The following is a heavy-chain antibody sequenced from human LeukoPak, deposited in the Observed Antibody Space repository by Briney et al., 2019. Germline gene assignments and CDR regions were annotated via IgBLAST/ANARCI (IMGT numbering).Heavy chain of an antibody. D-gene: IGHD3-10*01. CDR1: GFNFSNFG. CDR2: LSYDGNIT. CDR3: AKDSRARQFGEFLSRAPQYNWFDP. Sequence: GGSLRLSCTGSGFNFSNFGMHWVRQAPGKGLEWVSLLSYDGNITYYGDSVKGRFTISRDNSKNTLYLQMNSLRAEDTAVYYCAKDSRARQFGEFLSRAPQYNWFDPWGQGTLVTVSS. V-gene: IGHV3-30*18. J-gene: IGHJ5*02.